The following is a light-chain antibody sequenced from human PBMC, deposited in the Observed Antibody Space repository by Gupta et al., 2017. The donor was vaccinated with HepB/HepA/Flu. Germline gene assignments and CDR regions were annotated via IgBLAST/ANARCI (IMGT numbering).Light chain of an antibody. CDR2: QDR. CDR1: KLGDKY. V-gene: IGLV3-1*01. J-gene: IGLJ2*01. CDR3: QAWDTSTVV. Sequence: SYELTQPPSVSVSPGQTASITCSGDKLGDKYASWYQQKPGHSPVLVIYQDRRRPSGIPERFSGSNSGDTATLTISGTQAMDEAYYYCQAWDTSTVVFGGGTKLTVL.